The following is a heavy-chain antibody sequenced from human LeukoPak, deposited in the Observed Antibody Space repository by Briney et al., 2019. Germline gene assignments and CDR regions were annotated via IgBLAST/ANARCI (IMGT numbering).Heavy chain of an antibody. J-gene: IGHJ6*01. Sequence: GGSLTLSCAASGFTFSSYSMNWVRQAPGKGLEWVSSISSSRSYIYYADSVKGRFTISRDNAKNSLYLQMNSLRAEDTAVYYCARELGGYGMDVWGQGTTVTVSS. D-gene: IGHD7-27*01. CDR1: GFTFSSYS. CDR2: ISSSRSYI. V-gene: IGHV3-21*01. CDR3: ARELGGYGMDV.